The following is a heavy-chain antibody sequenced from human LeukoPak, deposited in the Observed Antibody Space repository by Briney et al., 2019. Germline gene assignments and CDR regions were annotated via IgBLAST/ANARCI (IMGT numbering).Heavy chain of an antibody. J-gene: IGHJ4*02. Sequence: SETLSLTCAVYGGSFSGYYWSWIRQPPGKGLEWIREINHSGSTNYNPSLKSRVTISVDTSKNQFSLKLSSVTAADTAVYYCARTPDYCSSTSCYAVDYWGQGTLVTVSS. CDR2: INHSGST. CDR3: ARTPDYCSSTSCYAVDY. D-gene: IGHD2-2*01. V-gene: IGHV4-34*01. CDR1: GGSFSGYY.